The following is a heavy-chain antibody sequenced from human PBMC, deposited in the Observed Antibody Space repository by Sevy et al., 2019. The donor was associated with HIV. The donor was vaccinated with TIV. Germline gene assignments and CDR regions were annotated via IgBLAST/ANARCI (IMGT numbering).Heavy chain of an antibody. CDR3: ARLVRGVMTYYYYGMDV. V-gene: IGHV1-69*13. J-gene: IGHJ6*02. Sequence: ASVKVSCKASGGTFSSYAISWVRQAPGQGLEWMGGIIPIFGTANYAQKFQGRVTITADESTGTAYMELSSLRSEDTAVYYCARLVRGVMTYYYYGMDVWGQGTTVTVSS. CDR1: GGTFSSYA. D-gene: IGHD3-10*01. CDR2: IIPIFGTA.